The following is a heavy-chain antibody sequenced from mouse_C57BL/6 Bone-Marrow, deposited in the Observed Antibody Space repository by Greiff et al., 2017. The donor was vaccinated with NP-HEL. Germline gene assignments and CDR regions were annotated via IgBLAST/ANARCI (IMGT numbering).Heavy chain of an antibody. V-gene: IGHV5-6*02. CDR3: ARPSYYGYAMDY. D-gene: IGHD1-1*01. CDR2: ISSGGSYT. Sequence: GKLMESGGDLVKPGGSLKLSCAASGSTFSSYGMSWVRQTPDKRLEWVATISSGGSYTYYPDSVKGRFTISRDNAKNTLYLQMSSLKSEDTAMYYCARPSYYGYAMDYWGQGTSVTVSS. CDR1: GSTFSSYG. J-gene: IGHJ4*01.